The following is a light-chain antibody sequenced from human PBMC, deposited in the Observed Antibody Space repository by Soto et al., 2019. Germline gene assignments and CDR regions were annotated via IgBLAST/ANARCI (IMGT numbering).Light chain of an antibody. CDR3: QSYDSSDQGVV. CDR2: EDG. V-gene: IGLV6-57*04. J-gene: IGLJ2*01. CDR1: SGSIASNY. Sequence: NFMLTQPHSVSESPGKTVTISCTRSSGSIASNYVQWYQQRPGSAPTTVIYEDGQRPSGVPDRFSGSIDRSSNSASLTISGLKPEDAADYYCQSYDSSDQGVVFGGGTQLTVL.